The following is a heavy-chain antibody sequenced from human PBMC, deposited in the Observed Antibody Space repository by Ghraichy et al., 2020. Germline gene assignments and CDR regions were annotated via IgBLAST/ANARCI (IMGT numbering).Heavy chain of an antibody. J-gene: IGHJ4*02. CDR3: ARDPAQFLARGYFDY. CDR2: IWYDESNK. V-gene: IGHV3-33*08. CDR1: GFTFSNYA. D-gene: IGHD1-26*01. Sequence: GESLNISCEVSGFTFSNYAMHWVRQAPGKGLEWVGLIWYDESNKYYADSVKGRFTISRDNSKKPVYLHMKSLRAEDTAVYYCARDPAQFLARGYFDYWGQGTLVTVSS.